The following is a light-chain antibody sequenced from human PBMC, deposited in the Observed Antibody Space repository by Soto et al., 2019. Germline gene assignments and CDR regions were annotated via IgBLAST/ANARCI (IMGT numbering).Light chain of an antibody. Sequence: EVVLTQSPATLSLSPGERATLSCRASQSVSSYLAWYQQKPGQTPRLLIHDASNRATGIPARFSGSGSGTDFTLTISSLEPEDFAFYFCQQRGNWPPTFGPGTKVDI. V-gene: IGKV3-11*01. CDR2: DAS. CDR1: QSVSSY. J-gene: IGKJ3*01. CDR3: QQRGNWPPT.